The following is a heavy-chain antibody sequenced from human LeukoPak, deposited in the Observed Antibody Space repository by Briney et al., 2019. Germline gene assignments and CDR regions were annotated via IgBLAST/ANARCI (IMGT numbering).Heavy chain of an antibody. J-gene: IGHJ3*02. Sequence: ASVKVSCKASGYTFTSYGISWVRQAPGQGLEWMGWISAYNGNTNYAQKLQGRVTMTTDTSTSTAYMELRSLRSDDTAVCYCARASFGDFGVVIITDCAFDIWGQGTMVTVSS. CDR2: ISAYNGNT. CDR3: ARASFGDFGVVIITDCAFDI. D-gene: IGHD3-3*01. V-gene: IGHV1-18*01. CDR1: GYTFTSYG.